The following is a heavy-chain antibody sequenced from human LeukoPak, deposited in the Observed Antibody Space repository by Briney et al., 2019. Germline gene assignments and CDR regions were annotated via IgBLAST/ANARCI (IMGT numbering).Heavy chain of an antibody. Sequence: ASVKVSCKVFGYTLTELSMHWVRQAPGKGLEWMGGFDPEDGETIYAQKFQGRVTMTEDTSTDTAYMELSSLRSEDTAVYYCATLGEQWLVRRLVGYFDLWGRGTLVTVSS. CDR1: GYTLTELS. CDR3: ATLGEQWLVRRLVGYFDL. J-gene: IGHJ2*01. CDR2: FDPEDGET. V-gene: IGHV1-24*01. D-gene: IGHD6-19*01.